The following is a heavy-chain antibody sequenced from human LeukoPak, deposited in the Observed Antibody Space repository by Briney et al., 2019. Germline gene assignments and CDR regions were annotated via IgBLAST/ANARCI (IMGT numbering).Heavy chain of an antibody. Sequence: SETLSLTCTVSGGSISSSSYYWGWIRQPPGKGLEWIGSIYYSGSTYYNPSLKGRVTISVDTSKNQFSLELSSVTAADTAVYYCARHTADIAARPIYFQHWGQGTLVTVSS. D-gene: IGHD6-6*01. V-gene: IGHV4-39*01. J-gene: IGHJ1*01. CDR2: IYYSGST. CDR1: GGSISSSSYY. CDR3: ARHTADIAARPIYFQH.